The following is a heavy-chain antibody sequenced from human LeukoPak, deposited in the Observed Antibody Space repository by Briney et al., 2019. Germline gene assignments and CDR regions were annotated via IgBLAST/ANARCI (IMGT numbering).Heavy chain of an antibody. CDR2: IYHSGST. J-gene: IGHJ4*02. D-gene: IGHD5-18*01. CDR1: GGSISSGGYS. Sequence: SETLSLTCAVSGGSISSGGYSWSWIRQPPGKGLEWIGYIYHSGSTYYNPSLKSRVTISVDRSKNQFSLKLSSVTAADTAVYYCARGLDTAMVFDYWGQGTLATVSS. CDR3: ARGLDTAMVFDY. V-gene: IGHV4-30-2*01.